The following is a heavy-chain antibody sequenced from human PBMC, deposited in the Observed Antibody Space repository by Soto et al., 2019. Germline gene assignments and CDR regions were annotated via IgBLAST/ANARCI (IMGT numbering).Heavy chain of an antibody. CDR2: IIPIFGTA. CDR3: ARDLEYSSSQADP. D-gene: IGHD6-6*01. J-gene: IGHJ5*02. V-gene: IGHV1-69*13. CDR1: GGTFSSYA. Sequence: SVRVSCKASGGTFSSYAISWVRQAPGQGLEWMGGIIPIFGTANYAQKFQGRVTITADESTSTAYMELSSLRSEDTAVYYCARDLEYSSSQADPWGQGTLVTVSS.